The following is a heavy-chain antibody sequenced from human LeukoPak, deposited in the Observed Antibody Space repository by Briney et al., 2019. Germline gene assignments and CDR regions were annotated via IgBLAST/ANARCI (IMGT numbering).Heavy chain of an antibody. V-gene: IGHV4-59*13. Sequence: KPSETLSLTCTVSGDSITNNYWAWIRQPPGKGLECIGYTHDSGNSNYNPSLRSRVTISIDTSKNQFSLKLTPVTAADTAVYYCAREGKLTGYSGGLGFNYWGQGTLVTVSS. J-gene: IGHJ4*02. D-gene: IGHD6-19*01. CDR2: THDSGNS. CDR1: GDSITNNY. CDR3: AREGKLTGYSGGLGFNY.